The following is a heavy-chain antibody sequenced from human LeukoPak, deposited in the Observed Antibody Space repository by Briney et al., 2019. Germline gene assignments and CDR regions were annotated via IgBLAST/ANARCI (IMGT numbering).Heavy chain of an antibody. CDR3: ARRIQENRMTTANNWFDP. Sequence: PSETLSLTCTVSGGSISDSYWGWIRHPPGKGLEWIGYIYYSGSTKYNPSLMSRVTISIDTSKNQFSLKLSSVSAADSAVDYCARRIQENRMTTANNWFDPWGQGTLVTVSS. V-gene: IGHV4-59*08. J-gene: IGHJ5*02. D-gene: IGHD4-17*01. CDR2: IYYSGST. CDR1: GGSISDSY.